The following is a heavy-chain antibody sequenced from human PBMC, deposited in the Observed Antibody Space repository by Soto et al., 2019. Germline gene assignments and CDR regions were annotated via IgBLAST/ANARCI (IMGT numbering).Heavy chain of an antibody. CDR3: AKDLATVTIFDY. D-gene: IGHD4-17*01. V-gene: IGHV3-23*01. J-gene: IGHJ4*02. Sequence: EVQLLESGGGLVQPGGSLRLSCAASGFTFSSYAMSWVRQAPGKGLEWVSAISGSGGSTYYADSVKGLFTISRDNTKNTLYLQMNILRAEDTAVYYCAKDLATVTIFDYWGQGTLVTVSS. CDR1: GFTFSSYA. CDR2: ISGSGGST.